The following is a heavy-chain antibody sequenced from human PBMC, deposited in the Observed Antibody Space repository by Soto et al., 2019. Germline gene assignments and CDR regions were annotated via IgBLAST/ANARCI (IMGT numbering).Heavy chain of an antibody. CDR2: INHSGST. D-gene: IGHD6-19*01. J-gene: IGHJ5*02. CDR1: GGSFSGYY. V-gene: IGHV4-34*01. CDR3: ASTYSSGSYNWFDP. Sequence: SETLSLTCAVYGGSFSGYYWSWIRQPPWKGLEWIGEINHSGSTNYNPSLKSRVTISVDTSKNQFSLKLSSVTAADTAVYYCASTYSSGSYNWFDPWGQGTLVTVSS.